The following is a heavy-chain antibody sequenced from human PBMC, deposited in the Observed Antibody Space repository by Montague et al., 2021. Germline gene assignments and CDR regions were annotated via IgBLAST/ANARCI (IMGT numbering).Heavy chain of an antibody. D-gene: IGHD4-17*01. V-gene: IGHV5-51*01. CDR1: GYSFTSYW. Sequence: QSGAEVKKPGESLKISCKGSGYSFTSYWIGWVRQMPGKGLEWMGTVYPGDSDNRYSPSFQGQVTISADKSISTAYLQWSSLKASDTATYYCARATTVTCGWDAFDIWGQGTLVIVSS. J-gene: IGHJ3*02. CDR3: ARATTVTCGWDAFDI. CDR2: VYPGDSDN.